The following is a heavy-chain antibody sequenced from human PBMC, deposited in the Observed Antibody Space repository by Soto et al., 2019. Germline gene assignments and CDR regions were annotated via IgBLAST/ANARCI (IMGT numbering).Heavy chain of an antibody. J-gene: IGHJ3*02. Sequence: HPGGSLRLSCAASGFTFSSYSMNWVRQAPGKGLEWVSYISSSSSTIYYADSVKGRFTISRDNAKNSLYLQMNSLRDEDTAVYYCAIEGYYDSSGYYDPGRDDFDIWGQGTMVTVSS. CDR2: ISSSSSTI. D-gene: IGHD3-22*01. CDR1: GFTFSSYS. CDR3: AIEGYYDSSGYYDPGRDDFDI. V-gene: IGHV3-48*02.